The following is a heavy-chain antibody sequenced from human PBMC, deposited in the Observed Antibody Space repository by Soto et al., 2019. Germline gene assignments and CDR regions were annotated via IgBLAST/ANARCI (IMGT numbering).Heavy chain of an antibody. J-gene: IGHJ6*03. CDR2: IIPILGIA. CDR1: GGTFSSYT. Sequence: ASVKVSCKASGGTFSSYTISWVRQAPGQGLEWMGRIIPILGIANYAQKFQGRVTITADKSTSTAYMELSSLRSEDTAVYYCARGFGLERPQPYYYSYLAVGGKGTTVPVSS. D-gene: IGHD3-16*01. CDR3: ARGFGLERPQPYYYSYLAV. V-gene: IGHV1-69*02.